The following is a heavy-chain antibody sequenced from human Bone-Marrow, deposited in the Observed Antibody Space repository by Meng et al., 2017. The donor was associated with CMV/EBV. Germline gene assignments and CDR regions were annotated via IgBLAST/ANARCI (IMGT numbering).Heavy chain of an antibody. CDR2: ISGSGDST. CDR3: AKVGFQLLSFDY. Sequence: GESPKISCAASGFTFSSYAMSWVRQAPGQGLEWVSGISGSGDSTYYADSVKGRFTISRDNSKNTLYLQMSSLRAEDTAVYSCAKVGFQLLSFDYWGQGTLVTVSS. CDR1: GFTFSSYA. D-gene: IGHD2-2*01. J-gene: IGHJ4*02. V-gene: IGHV3-23*01.